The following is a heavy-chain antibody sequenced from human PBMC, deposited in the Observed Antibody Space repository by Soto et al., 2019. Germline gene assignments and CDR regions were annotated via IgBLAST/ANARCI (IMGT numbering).Heavy chain of an antibody. Sequence: VGSLRLSCAASGFSFSSYGMHWVRQAPAKGLEWVAFISHDGSNDYYADSVKGRYTISRDNSKNTVYLQMNSLRVEDTAVYYCATDANEYLWEYYFDFWGQGTLVTVSS. V-gene: IGHV3-30*03. J-gene: IGHJ4*02. CDR3: ATDANEYLWEYYFDF. CDR1: GFSFSSYG. D-gene: IGHD3-16*01. CDR2: ISHDGSND.